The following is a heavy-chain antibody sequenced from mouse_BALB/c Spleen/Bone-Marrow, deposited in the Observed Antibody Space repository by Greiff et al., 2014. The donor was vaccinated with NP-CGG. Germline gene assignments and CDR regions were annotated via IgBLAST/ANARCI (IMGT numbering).Heavy chain of an antibody. CDR1: GFSFNSYG. J-gene: IGHJ2*01. V-gene: IGHV2-2*02. CDR3: ARGYSLYFDY. D-gene: IGHD2-3*01. Sequence: QVQLKQSGPGLVQPSQNLSITCTVSGFSFNSYGLHWGRQSPGKGLEWLGVIWSGGSTDYMAAFISRLSISKDNSKSQVFFKMNSLQTNDTAIYYCARGYSLYFDYWGQGTTLTVSS. CDR2: IWSGGST.